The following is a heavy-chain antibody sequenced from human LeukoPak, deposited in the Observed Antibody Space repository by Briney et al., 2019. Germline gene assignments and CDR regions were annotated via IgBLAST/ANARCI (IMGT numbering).Heavy chain of an antibody. V-gene: IGHV3-23*01. CDR1: GFTFSSYA. J-gene: IGHJ6*02. CDR3: AKELGLGYCSSTSCYSYRSNGMDV. Sequence: GGSLRLSCAASGFTFSSYAMSWVRQAPGKGLEWVSAISGSGGSTYYADSVKGRFTISRDNSKNTLYLQMNSLRAEDTAVYYCAKELGLGYCSSTSCYSYRSNGMDVWGQGTTVTVSS. CDR2: ISGSGGST. D-gene: IGHD2-2*02.